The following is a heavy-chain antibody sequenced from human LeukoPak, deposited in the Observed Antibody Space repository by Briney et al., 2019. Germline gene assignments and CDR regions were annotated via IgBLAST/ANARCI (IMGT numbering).Heavy chain of an antibody. CDR3: ASRRTYGSGSYR. J-gene: IGHJ4*02. Sequence: SETLSLTCAVYGGSFSGYYWSWIRQPPGKGLGWIGEINHSGSTNYNPSLKSRVTISVDTSKNQFSLKLSSVTAADTAVYYCASRRTYGSGSYRWGQGTLVTVSS. D-gene: IGHD3-10*01. CDR2: INHSGST. V-gene: IGHV4-34*01. CDR1: GGSFSGYY.